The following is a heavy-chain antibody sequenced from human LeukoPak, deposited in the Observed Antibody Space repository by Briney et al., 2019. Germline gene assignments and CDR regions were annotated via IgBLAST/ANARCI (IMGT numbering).Heavy chain of an antibody. CDR3: ARGLVDTAMAPFGY. CDR2: INPNSGGT. V-gene: IGHV1-2*04. Sequence: ASVKVSCKASGYTFTGYYMHWVRQAPGQGLEWMGWINPNSGGTNYAQKFQGWVTMTRDTSISTAYMELSRLRSDDTAVYYCARGLVDTAMAPFGYWGQGTLVTVSS. D-gene: IGHD5-18*01. J-gene: IGHJ4*02. CDR1: GYTFTGYY.